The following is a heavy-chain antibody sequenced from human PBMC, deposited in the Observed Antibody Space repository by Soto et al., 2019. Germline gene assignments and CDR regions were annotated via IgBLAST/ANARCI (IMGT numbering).Heavy chain of an antibody. CDR1: GGSISSYC. CDR2: IYYSGST. CDR3: ARDCRGYSYGYYYHYGMDV. V-gene: IGHV4-59*01. J-gene: IGHJ6*02. Sequence: SETLSLTCTVSGGSISSYCLTWSRQPPGKGLWWIGYIYYSGSTNYNPSLKSRVTITVDTSKNQFSMKLSSVTAADTAVYYCARDCRGYSYGYYYHYGMDVWGQGTPVTVYS. D-gene: IGHD5-18*01.